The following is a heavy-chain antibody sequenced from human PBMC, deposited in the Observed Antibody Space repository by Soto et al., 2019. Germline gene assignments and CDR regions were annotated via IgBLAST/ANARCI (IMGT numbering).Heavy chain of an antibody. CDR1: GFTFSSYA. V-gene: IGHV3-23*01. D-gene: IGHD3-16*01. CDR3: GKDPNGNYVGAFDM. CDR2: ISDSGGNT. J-gene: IGHJ3*02. Sequence: EVQVLESGGGLVQPGGSLRLSCAASGFTFSSYAMSWVRQAPGKGPEWVSGISDSGGNTYYTDSVKGRFTMSRDNSKNTVSLQMNSLRVEDTAVYYCGKDPNGNYVGAFDMWGQGTMVTVSS.